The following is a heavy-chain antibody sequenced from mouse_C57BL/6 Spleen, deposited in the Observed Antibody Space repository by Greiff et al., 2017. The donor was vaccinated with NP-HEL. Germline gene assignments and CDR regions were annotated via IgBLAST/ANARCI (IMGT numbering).Heavy chain of an antibody. V-gene: IGHV3-6*01. D-gene: IGHD2-5*01. CDR1: GYSITSGYY. CDR3: ARERVNFDV. Sequence: EVKLLESGPGLVKPSQSLSLTCSVTGYSITSGYYWNWIRQFPGNKLEWMGYISYDGSNNYNPSLKNRISITRDTSKNQFFLKLNSVTTEDTATYYCARERVNFDVWGTGTTVTVSS. J-gene: IGHJ1*03. CDR2: ISYDGSN.